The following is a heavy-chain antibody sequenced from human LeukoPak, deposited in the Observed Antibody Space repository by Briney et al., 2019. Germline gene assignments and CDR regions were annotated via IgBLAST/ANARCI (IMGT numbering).Heavy chain of an antibody. CDR3: ARSKRHYGSNDAFDI. D-gene: IGHD3-10*01. Sequence: GGSLRLSCAASGFTFSSYAMHWVRQAPGKGLEWVAVISYDGSNKYYADSVKGRFTISRDNSKNTLYLQMNSLRAEDTAVYYCARSKRHYGSNDAFDIWGQGTMVTVSS. CDR1: GFTFSSYA. CDR2: ISYDGSNK. J-gene: IGHJ3*02. V-gene: IGHV3-30*04.